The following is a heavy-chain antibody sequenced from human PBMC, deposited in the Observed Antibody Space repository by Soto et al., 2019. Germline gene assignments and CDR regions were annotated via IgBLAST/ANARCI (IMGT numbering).Heavy chain of an antibody. V-gene: IGHV2-5*02. Sequence: QRTLRESGPTLVRPTQTLTLTCTFSGFSLSIPGVGVGWIRQPPGGALEFLALIYWDDDKRFSPSLGSRLTITKDTSRNKVVLTMTNMGPLDTATYFCAHRPRGSTGKISDDWGPGTLVTVSS. CDR2: IYWDDDK. CDR1: GFSLSIPGVG. D-gene: IGHD3-10*01. CDR3: AHRPRGSTGKISDD. J-gene: IGHJ4*02.